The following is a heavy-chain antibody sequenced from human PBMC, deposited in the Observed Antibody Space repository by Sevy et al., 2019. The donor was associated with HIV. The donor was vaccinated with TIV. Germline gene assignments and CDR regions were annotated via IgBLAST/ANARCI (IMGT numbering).Heavy chain of an antibody. Sequence: GGSLRLSCAASGFSFNTFSMNWVRQRPEKGLEWVSSISSSSNYIFYADSVRGRFTSARDNAKDSLYLQMNSLRAEDTAVYYCVSDQKGQYSAYDGAGYYGMDVWGPGTTVTVSS. CDR3: VSDQKGQYSAYDGAGYYGMDV. CDR2: ISSSSNYI. J-gene: IGHJ6*02. D-gene: IGHD5-12*01. V-gene: IGHV3-21*01. CDR1: GFSFNTFS.